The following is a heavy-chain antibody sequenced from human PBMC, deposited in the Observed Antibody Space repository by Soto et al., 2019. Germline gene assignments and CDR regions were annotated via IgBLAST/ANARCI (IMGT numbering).Heavy chain of an antibody. D-gene: IGHD3-22*01. Sequence: QMQLQASGPGLVKPSETLSLTCNVSGASVSNGYWSWIRQPPGKGLEWIGFMYFGGSFNYNPSLTTRATTSVETPTNQFSMKLTSVTASDTAVNYCARSYYDSTGFAVDPWGQGTLVTVSS. CDR2: MYFGGSF. J-gene: IGHJ5*02. V-gene: IGHV4-59*02. CDR1: GASVSNGY. CDR3: ARSYYDSTGFAVDP.